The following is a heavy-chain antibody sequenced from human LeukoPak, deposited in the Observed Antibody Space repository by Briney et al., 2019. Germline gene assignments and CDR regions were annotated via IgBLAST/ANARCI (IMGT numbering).Heavy chain of an antibody. CDR2: ISSSGSTI. Sequence: PGGSLRLSCAASGFTFSSYEMNWVRQALGKGLEWVSYISSSGSTIYYAASVKGRFTIPRDNAKNSLYLQMSSRRAEDTAVYYCGRDGDGQYYFDFWGEGTRVTVSS. V-gene: IGHV3-48*03. J-gene: IGHJ4*02. D-gene: IGHD7-27*01. CDR3: GRDGDGQYYFDF. CDR1: GFTFSSYE.